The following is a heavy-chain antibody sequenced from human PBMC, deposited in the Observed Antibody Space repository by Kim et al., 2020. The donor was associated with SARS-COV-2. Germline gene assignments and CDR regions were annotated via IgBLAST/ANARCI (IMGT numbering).Heavy chain of an antibody. Sequence: GGSLRLSCAASGFTFSSYAMHWVRQAPGKGLEWVAVISYDGSNKYYADSVKGRFTISRDNSKNTLYLQMNSLRAEDTAVYYCARVGKGQQLGYYFDYWGQGTLVTVSS. CDR3: ARVGKGQQLGYYFDY. V-gene: IGHV3-30-3*01. CDR2: ISYDGSNK. CDR1: GFTFSSYA. D-gene: IGHD6-13*01. J-gene: IGHJ4*02.